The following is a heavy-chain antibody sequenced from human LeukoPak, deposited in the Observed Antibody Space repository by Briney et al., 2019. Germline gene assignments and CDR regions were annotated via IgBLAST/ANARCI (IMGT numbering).Heavy chain of an antibody. V-gene: IGHV3-23*01. CDR3: ARDWYHAIDY. D-gene: IGHD2-2*01. Sequence: PGGSLRLSCVASGFTFHNYAMSWVRRVPGKGLEWVSTITGNATRTFYADSVKGRFTISRDNAKNTLYLQMNSLRVDDTAVYYCARDWYHAIDYWGQGTLVTVSS. CDR2: ITGNATRT. CDR1: GFTFHNYA. J-gene: IGHJ4*02.